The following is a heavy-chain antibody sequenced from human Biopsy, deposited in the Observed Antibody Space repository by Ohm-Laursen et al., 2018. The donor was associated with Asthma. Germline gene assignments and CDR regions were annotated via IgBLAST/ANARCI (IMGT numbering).Heavy chain of an antibody. V-gene: IGHV3-23*01. J-gene: IGHJ3*02. D-gene: IGHD5-18*01. CDR2: ISASGNST. CDR1: GFRFNSYA. CDR3: AKGMDTFDI. Sequence: GSLRLSCTASGFRFNSYAVSWVRQAPGKGPESVSTISASGNSTYYGDSVKGRFTISRDNSKNTLFLHMNSLRADDTAVYYCAKGMDTFDIWGQGTLVTVSS.